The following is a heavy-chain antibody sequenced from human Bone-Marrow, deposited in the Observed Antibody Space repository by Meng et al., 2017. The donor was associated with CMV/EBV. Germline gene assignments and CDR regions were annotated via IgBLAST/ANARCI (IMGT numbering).Heavy chain of an antibody. CDR3: ARVVETHCSSTSCQDYYGMDV. CDR2: IYYSGGT. Sequence: SETLSLTCTVSGGSINSVGYYWTWIRQHPGKGLEWIGYIYYSGGTNYNPSLQSRVTISVDTSKNQFSLKLSSVTAADTAMYYCARVVETHCSSTSCQDYYGMDVWGQGNTVPVSS. D-gene: IGHD2-2*01. J-gene: IGHJ6*01. CDR1: GGSINSVGYY. V-gene: IGHV4-31*03.